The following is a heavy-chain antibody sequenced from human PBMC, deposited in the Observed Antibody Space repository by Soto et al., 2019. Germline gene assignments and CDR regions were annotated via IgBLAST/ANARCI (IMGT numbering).Heavy chain of an antibody. Sequence: QVQLVQSGAEVKKPGASVRLSCKVSGTSFDNFAVHWVXXXXXXRPERMGRINVGDDKTKYSEKFQGRVIVSYDTSATTAYMELRALSSEDXAVYYCARAKYDYIWGSYHPFDQWAQGAQVTVAS. V-gene: IGHV1-3*01. CDR3: ARAKYDYIWGSYHPFDQ. J-gene: IGHJ4*02. CDR2: INVGDDKT. D-gene: IGHD3-16*02. CDR1: GTSFDNFA.